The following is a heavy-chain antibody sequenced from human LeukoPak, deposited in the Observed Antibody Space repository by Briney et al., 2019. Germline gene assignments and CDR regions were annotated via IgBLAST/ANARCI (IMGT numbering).Heavy chain of an antibody. Sequence: GGSLRLSCAASGFTFSSYSMNWVRQAPGKGLEWVSYISSSSSTIYYADSVKGRFTISRDNAKNSLYLQMNSLRAEDTAVYDCARATYGGNDYWGQGTLVTVSS. V-gene: IGHV3-48*04. CDR3: ARATYGGNDY. CDR1: GFTFSSYS. CDR2: ISSSSSTI. J-gene: IGHJ4*02. D-gene: IGHD4-23*01.